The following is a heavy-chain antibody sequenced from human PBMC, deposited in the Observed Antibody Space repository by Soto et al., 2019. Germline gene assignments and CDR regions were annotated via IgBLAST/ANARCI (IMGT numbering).Heavy chain of an antibody. CDR2: IRSSGGST. Sequence: RRLSCAASGFTFSSYAMSWVRQAPGKGLEWVADIRSSGGSTYYADSVKGRFTISRDDSKNTLSLQMNSLRAEDTAVYYCAKTRISMIVVVFDYWGQGTLVTVSS. CDR1: GFTFSSYA. J-gene: IGHJ4*02. CDR3: AKTRISMIVVVFDY. V-gene: IGHV3-23*01. D-gene: IGHD3-22*01.